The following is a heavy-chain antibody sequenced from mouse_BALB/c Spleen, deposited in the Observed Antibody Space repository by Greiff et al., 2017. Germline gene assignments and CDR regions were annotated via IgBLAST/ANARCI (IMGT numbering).Heavy chain of an antibody. CDR1: GFSLTSYG. CDR2: IWAGGST. V-gene: IGHV2-9*02. J-gene: IGHJ3*01. CDR3: ARAMITTFAY. Sequence: VKLMESGPGLVAPSQSLSITCTVSGFSLTSYGVHWVRQPPGKGLEWLGVIWAGGSTNYNSALMSRLSISKDNSKSQVFLKMNSLQTDDTAMYYCARAMITTFAYWGQGTLVTVSA. D-gene: IGHD2-4*01.